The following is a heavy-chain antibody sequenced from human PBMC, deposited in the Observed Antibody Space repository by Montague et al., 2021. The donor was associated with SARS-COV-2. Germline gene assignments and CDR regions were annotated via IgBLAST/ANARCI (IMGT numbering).Heavy chain of an antibody. CDR2: ISGSGCTT. Sequence: SLRLSCAASGFTFSYYALSCVRQAPGKGLEWVSTISGSGCTTYYADSVKGRFTISRDNSKNTLYLRMNSLRAEDTAVYYCAKAHYYDSSGYYFWGQGTLVTVSS. CDR1: GFTFSYYA. CDR3: AKAHYYDSSGYYF. V-gene: IGHV3-23*01. D-gene: IGHD3-22*01. J-gene: IGHJ4*02.